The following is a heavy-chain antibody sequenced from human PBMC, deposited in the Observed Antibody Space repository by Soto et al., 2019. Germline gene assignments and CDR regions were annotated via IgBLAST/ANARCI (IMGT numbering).Heavy chain of an antibody. D-gene: IGHD2-15*01. CDR3: ARGGCSGGSCYSNNGYFDL. V-gene: IGHV4-31*03. Sequence: SETLSLTCTVSCGSISSGGYYWSWIRQHPGKGLEWIGYIYYSGSTYYNPSLKSRVTISVDTSKNQFSLKLSSVTAADTAVYYCARGGCSGGSCYSNNGYFDLWGRGTLVT. J-gene: IGHJ2*01. CDR2: IYYSGST. CDR1: CGSISSGGYY.